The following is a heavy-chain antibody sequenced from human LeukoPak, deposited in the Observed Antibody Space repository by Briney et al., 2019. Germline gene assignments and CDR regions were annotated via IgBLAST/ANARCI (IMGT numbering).Heavy chain of an antibody. CDR2: IKQDGSER. CDR3: ARLLDAGNFDY. CDR1: GFTFSGYW. D-gene: IGHD1-1*01. V-gene: IGHV3-7*01. Sequence: GGSLRLSCAASGFTFSGYWMSWVRQAPGKGLEWVANIKQDGSERYYVDSVKGRFTISRDNAKKSLYLLMNSLRAEDTAVYYYARLLDAGNFDYWGQGTLVTVSS. J-gene: IGHJ4*02.